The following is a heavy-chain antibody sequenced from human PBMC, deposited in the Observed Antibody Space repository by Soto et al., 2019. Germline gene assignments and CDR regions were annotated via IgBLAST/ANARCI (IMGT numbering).Heavy chain of an antibody. Sequence: SVKVSCKASGGTFSSYAISWVRQAPGQGLEWMGGIIPIFGTANYAQKLQGRVTITADESTSTAYMELSSLRSEDTAVYYCARESMDIVVVVAATHDSYYGMDVWGQGTTVTVSS. J-gene: IGHJ6*02. CDR1: GGTFSSYA. CDR3: ARESMDIVVVVAATHDSYYGMDV. D-gene: IGHD2-15*01. V-gene: IGHV1-69*13. CDR2: IIPIFGTA.